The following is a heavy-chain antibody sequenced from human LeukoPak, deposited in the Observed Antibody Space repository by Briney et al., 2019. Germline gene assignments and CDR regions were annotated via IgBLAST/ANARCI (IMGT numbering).Heavy chain of an antibody. J-gene: IGHJ4*02. Sequence: PGTSLTLSCAASGFTFSNYWMSWVRQAPGKGLEWVANIKQDGSEKYYVDSVKGRFTISRDNAKNSLYLQMNSLRAEDTAVYYCARRGGFDYWGQGTLVTVSS. V-gene: IGHV3-7*04. CDR3: ARRGGFDY. CDR1: GFTFSNYW. CDR2: IKQDGSEK. D-gene: IGHD2-15*01.